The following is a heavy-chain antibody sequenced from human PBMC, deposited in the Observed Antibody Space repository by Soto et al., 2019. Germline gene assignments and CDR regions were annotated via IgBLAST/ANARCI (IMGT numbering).Heavy chain of an antibody. Sequence: QVQLVQSGGEVKRPGASVRVSCKASGYTFTTFGISWVRQAPGQGLEWMGWISAYNGHTDYAQKLQGRVTMTTATSTTTVSMELRSLRSEDTAIYYCARGGTWGARDFDFWGQGTLVTVSS. CDR2: ISAYNGHT. CDR1: GYTFTTFG. J-gene: IGHJ4*02. CDR3: ARGGTWGARDFDF. D-gene: IGHD3-16*01. V-gene: IGHV1-18*01.